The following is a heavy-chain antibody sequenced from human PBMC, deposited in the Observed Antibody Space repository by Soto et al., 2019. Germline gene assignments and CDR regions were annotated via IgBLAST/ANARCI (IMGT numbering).Heavy chain of an antibody. CDR3: EIFFFQAEAGIRDVRSVSAFLLNRSSDL. V-gene: IGHV4-39*01. D-gene: IGHD3-10*02. Sequence: VWKRQPPGKGLEWIGTFYNNENPNYNPSLKSRVTISVDTSKNQFSRRLTSVTAAATAVYYFEIFFFQAEAGIRDVRSVSAFLLNRSSDL. CDR2: FYNNENP. J-gene: IGHJ2*01.